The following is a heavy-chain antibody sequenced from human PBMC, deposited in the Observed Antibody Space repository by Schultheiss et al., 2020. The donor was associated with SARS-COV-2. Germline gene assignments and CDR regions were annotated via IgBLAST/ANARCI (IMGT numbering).Heavy chain of an antibody. CDR2: ISGSGGST. D-gene: IGHD4-17*01. CDR3: ARDGRYGDSISDYYYYYGMDV. CDR1: GFSFSSYA. V-gene: IGHV3-23*01. Sequence: GGSLRLSCAASGFSFSSYAMSWVRQAPGKGLEWVSGISGSGGSTYYADSAKGRFTISRDNSKNTLYLQMNSLRAEDTAVYYCARDGRYGDSISDYYYYYGMDVWGQGTTVTVSS. J-gene: IGHJ6*02.